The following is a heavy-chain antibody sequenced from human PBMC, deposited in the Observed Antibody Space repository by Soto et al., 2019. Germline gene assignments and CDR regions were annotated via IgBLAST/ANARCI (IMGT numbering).Heavy chain of an antibody. CDR2: LSHGGSP. CDR1: GVSIDSGYW. V-gene: IGHV4-4*02. Sequence: QVQLQESGPGLVKPSGTLSLKPSGTLSLTCSVSGVSIDSGYWWGWVRQAPGKDLEWLGDLSHGGSPNYMPSLKSRVSISLYKPRNHASLCLSLRSAAGPSTYSCARSVGGYAVVSWGQAILVTVSS. CDR3: ARSVGGYAVVS. D-gene: IGHD6-19*01. J-gene: IGHJ4*02.